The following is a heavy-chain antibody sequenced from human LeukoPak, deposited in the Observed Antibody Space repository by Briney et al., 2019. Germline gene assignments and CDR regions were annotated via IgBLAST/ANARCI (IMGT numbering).Heavy chain of an antibody. CDR2: ISAYNGNT. Sequence: ASVKVSSKPSGYTFTGYGISGVRQAPGQGLECMGWISAYNGNTNYAQKLQGRVTMTTDTSTSTAYMELRSLRSDDTAVYYCAVRIAGSLFDYWGQGTLVTVSS. CDR3: AVRIAGSLFDY. CDR1: GYTFTGYG. D-gene: IGHD6-13*01. J-gene: IGHJ4*02. V-gene: IGHV1-18*01.